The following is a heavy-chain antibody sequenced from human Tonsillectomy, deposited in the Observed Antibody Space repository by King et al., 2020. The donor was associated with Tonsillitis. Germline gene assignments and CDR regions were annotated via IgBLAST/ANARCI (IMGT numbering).Heavy chain of an antibody. CDR2: INHGGST. Sequence: VQLQQWGAGLLKPSETLSLTCAVYGGSFSGYYWNWIRQPPGKGLEWIWEINHGGSTNYNPSLKSRVTISVDTSKNQFSLKLTSVTAAETAVYYCARRLGYFDTSAYHFDYWGQGTLVTVSS. D-gene: IGHD3-22*01. V-gene: IGHV4-34*01. CDR1: GGSFSGYY. CDR3: ARRLGYFDTSAYHFDY. J-gene: IGHJ4*02.